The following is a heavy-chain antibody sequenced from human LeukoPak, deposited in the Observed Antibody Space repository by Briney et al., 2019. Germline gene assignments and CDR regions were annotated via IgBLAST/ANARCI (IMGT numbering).Heavy chain of an antibody. J-gene: IGHJ6*02. D-gene: IGHD3-10*01. CDR2: IYYSGST. V-gene: IGHV4-39*01. Sequence: PSETLSLTCTVSGGSISSSSHYWGWIRQPPGKGLEWIGSIYYSGSTYYNPSLKSRVTISVDTSKNQFSLKLSSVTAADTAVYYCARRVEGITMVRGVSPGMDVWGQGTTVTVSS. CDR1: GGSISSSSHY. CDR3: ARRVEGITMVRGVSPGMDV.